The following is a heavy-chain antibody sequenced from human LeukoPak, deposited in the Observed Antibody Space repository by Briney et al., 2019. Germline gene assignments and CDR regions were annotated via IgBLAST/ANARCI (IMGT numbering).Heavy chain of an antibody. CDR1: GGSISSYY. CDR3: ARGYYGSGSYSDY. Sequence: PSETLSLTCTVSGGSISSYYWTWIRQPPGKGLEWIGYIYYTGATSYNPSLKSRVTISVDTSKKQFSLKLTSVTAADTAVYYCARGYYGSGSYSDYWGQGTLVTVSP. D-gene: IGHD3-10*01. V-gene: IGHV4-59*12. J-gene: IGHJ4*02. CDR2: IYYTGAT.